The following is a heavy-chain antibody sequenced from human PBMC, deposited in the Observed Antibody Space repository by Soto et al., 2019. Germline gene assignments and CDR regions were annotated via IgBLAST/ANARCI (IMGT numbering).Heavy chain of an antibody. J-gene: IGHJ3*02. Sequence: GGSLRLSCAASGFTFSSYSMNWVRQAPGKGLEWVSSISSSSSYIYYADSVKGRFTISRDNAKNSLYLQMNSLRAEDTAVYYCARETDRKTTVTTGWAFDIWGQGTMVTVSS. D-gene: IGHD4-17*01. CDR2: ISSSSSYI. CDR1: GFTFSSYS. CDR3: ARETDRKTTVTTGWAFDI. V-gene: IGHV3-21*01.